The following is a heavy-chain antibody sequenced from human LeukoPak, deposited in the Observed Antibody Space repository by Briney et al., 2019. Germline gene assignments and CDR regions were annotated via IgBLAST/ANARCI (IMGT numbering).Heavy chain of an antibody. D-gene: IGHD6-13*01. CDR2: TNPSGGNT. V-gene: IGHV1-46*01. CDR3: ARDAIAAAGSFDY. Sequence: ASVKVSCKASGYTFTSYYMHWVRQAPGQGLEWMGLTNPSGGNTRYAQKFQGRVTMTRDTSTTTVYMELSSLRSEDTAVYYCARDAIAAAGSFDYWGQGTLVIASS. J-gene: IGHJ4*02. CDR1: GYTFTSYY.